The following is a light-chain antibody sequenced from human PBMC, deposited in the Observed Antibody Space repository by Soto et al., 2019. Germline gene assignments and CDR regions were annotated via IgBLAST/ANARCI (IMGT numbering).Light chain of an antibody. J-gene: IGLJ1*01. CDR2: EVS. CDR1: SNDVGHSSF. V-gene: IGLV2-8*01. Sequence: QSALTQPPSASGSPGQSVTISCTGNSNDVGHSSFISWYQQPPGKGPKLIIYEVSKRLSGVPDRFSGTKSGNTASLSVSGLQDEDEADYFCNAQADNGKHVFGTGTKLTVL. CDR3: NAQADNGKHV.